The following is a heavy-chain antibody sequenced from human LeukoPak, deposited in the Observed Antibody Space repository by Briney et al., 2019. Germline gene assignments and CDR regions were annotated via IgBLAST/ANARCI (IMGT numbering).Heavy chain of an antibody. V-gene: IGHV1-69*13. CDR1: GGTFSSYA. CDR3: ATYGSGSYKIDY. CDR2: IIPIFGTA. D-gene: IGHD3-10*01. J-gene: IGHJ4*02. Sequence: VASVKVSCKASGGTFSSYAISWVRQAPGQGLEWMGGIIPIFGTANYAQKFQGRVTITADESTSTAYMELSSLRSEDTAVYYCATYGSGSYKIDYWGQGTLVTVSS.